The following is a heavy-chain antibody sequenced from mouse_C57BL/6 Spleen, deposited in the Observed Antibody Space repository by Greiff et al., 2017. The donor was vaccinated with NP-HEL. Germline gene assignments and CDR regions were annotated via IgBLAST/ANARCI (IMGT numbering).Heavy chain of an antibody. Sequence: VQLQQSGAELVKPGASVKISCKSSGYAFSSYWMNWVKQRPGKGLEWIGQIYPGDGDTNYNGKFKGKATLTADKSSSTAYMQLSSLTSEDSAVYFCARSTVDYAMDYWGQGTSVTVSS. CDR1: GYAFSSYW. CDR2: IYPGDGDT. D-gene: IGHD1-1*01. CDR3: ARSTVDYAMDY. V-gene: IGHV1-80*01. J-gene: IGHJ4*01.